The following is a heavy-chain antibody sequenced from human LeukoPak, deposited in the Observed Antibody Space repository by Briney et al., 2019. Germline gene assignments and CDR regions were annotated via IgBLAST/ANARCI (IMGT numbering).Heavy chain of an antibody. CDR1: GGSFSGYY. CDR2: INHSGST. Sequence: PPETLSLTCAVYGGSFSGYYWSWIRQPPGKGLEWIGEINHSGSTNYNPSLKSRVTISVDTSKNQFSLKLSSVTAADTAVYYCARDLYYYDSSGGQGYWGQGTLVTVSS. V-gene: IGHV4-34*01. D-gene: IGHD3-22*01. J-gene: IGHJ4*02. CDR3: ARDLYYYDSSGGQGY.